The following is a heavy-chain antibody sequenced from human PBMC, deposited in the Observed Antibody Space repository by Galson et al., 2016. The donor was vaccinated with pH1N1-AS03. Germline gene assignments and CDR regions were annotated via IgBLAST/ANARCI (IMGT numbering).Heavy chain of an antibody. D-gene: IGHD4-17*01. J-gene: IGHJ4*02. CDR1: GYTFTNYA. CDR2: INADNTDT. CDR3: ARDRTTVTETLLYDY. V-gene: IGHV1-3*01. Sequence: SVKVSCKASGYTFTNYAVHWVRQAPGQRLEWMGWINADNTDTKYSQKFQDRVTITRDTFATTAYMELSSLRSEKTAVYYCARDRTTVTETLLYDYWGQGTLVTVSS.